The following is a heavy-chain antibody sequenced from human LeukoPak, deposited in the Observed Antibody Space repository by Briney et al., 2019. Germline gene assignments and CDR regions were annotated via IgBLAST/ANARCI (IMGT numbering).Heavy chain of an antibody. J-gene: IGHJ4*02. Sequence: GGSLRLSCAASGFTFSSYAMSWVRQAPGKGLEWVSTITGSGGNTYYAESVKGRFTISRGNSKNRLYLQMNSLRAEDTAVYYCAKAPGGTVGYWGQGTLVTVSS. CDR2: ITGSGGNT. D-gene: IGHD3-16*01. CDR3: AKAPGGTVGY. V-gene: IGHV3-23*01. CDR1: GFTFSSYA.